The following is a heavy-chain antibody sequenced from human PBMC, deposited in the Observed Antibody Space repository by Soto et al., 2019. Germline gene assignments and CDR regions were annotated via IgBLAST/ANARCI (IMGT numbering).Heavy chain of an antibody. J-gene: IGHJ3*02. CDR2: INHSGST. CDR3: ARVRGYDSSGYYAFDI. V-gene: IGHV4-34*01. Sequence: SETLSLTCAVYGGSFSGYYWSWIRQPPGKGLEWIGEINHSGSTNYNPSLKSRVTISVDTSKNQFSLKLSSVTAADTAVYYCARVRGYDSSGYYAFDIRGQGTMVTVSS. D-gene: IGHD3-22*01. CDR1: GGSFSGYY.